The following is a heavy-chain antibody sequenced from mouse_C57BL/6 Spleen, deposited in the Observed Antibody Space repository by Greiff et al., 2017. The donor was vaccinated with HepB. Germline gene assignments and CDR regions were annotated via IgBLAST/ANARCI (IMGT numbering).Heavy chain of an antibody. J-gene: IGHJ2*01. V-gene: IGHV1-59*01. CDR1: GYTFTSYW. CDR3: AREGIFDY. CDR2: IDPSDSYT. Sequence: QVQLQQPGAELVRPGPSVKLSCKASGYTFTSYWMHWVKQRPGHGLEWIGVIDPSDSYTNYNQKFKGKATLTVDTSSSTAYMQLSSLTSEDSAVYYCAREGIFDYWGQGTTLTVSS.